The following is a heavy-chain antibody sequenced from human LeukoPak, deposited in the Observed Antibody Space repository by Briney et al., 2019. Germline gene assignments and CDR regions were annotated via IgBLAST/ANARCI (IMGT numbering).Heavy chain of an antibody. CDR3: ARPGGIIGTTDYFDY. J-gene: IGHJ4*02. CDR1: GGSISSYY. V-gene: IGHV4-59*01. D-gene: IGHD1-20*01. Sequence: SETLSLTCTVSGGSISSYYWTWVRQPPGKGLEWIGYISYSGSTNYNPSLKSRVTMSVDTSKNQFSLKLSSVTAADMAIYYCARPGGIIGTTDYFDYWGQGTLVTVSS. CDR2: ISYSGST.